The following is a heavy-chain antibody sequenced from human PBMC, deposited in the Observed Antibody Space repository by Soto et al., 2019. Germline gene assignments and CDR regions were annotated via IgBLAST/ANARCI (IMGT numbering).Heavy chain of an antibody. CDR3: AMIDYSSGSDY. D-gene: IGHD6-19*01. CDR1: GGTFSSYP. Sequence: ASVKVSCKASGGTFSSYPLSWVRQAPGQGLEWMGGIIPIFGTTKYAQKFQGRVTIIADESTTTAYMELSSLRSEDTAVYYCAMIDYSSGSDYWGQGTLVTVP. J-gene: IGHJ4*02. CDR2: IIPIFGTT. V-gene: IGHV1-69*13.